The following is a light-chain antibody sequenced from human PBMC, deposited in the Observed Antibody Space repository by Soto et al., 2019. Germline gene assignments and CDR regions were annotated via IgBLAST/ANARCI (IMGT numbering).Light chain of an antibody. J-gene: IGKJ2*01. Sequence: DIQMTQSPSSLSASVGDSVTITCRASQSISSYLNWYQQKPGKAPKLLIYAASSLQSGVPSRFSGSGSGTDCTLTISSLQPEDFATYYCQQSYSTPQTVGQGTKLELK. CDR2: AAS. CDR3: QQSYSTPQT. V-gene: IGKV1-39*01. CDR1: QSISSY.